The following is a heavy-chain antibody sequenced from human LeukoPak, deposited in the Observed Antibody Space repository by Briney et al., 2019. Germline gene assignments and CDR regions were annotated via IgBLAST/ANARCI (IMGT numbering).Heavy chain of an antibody. CDR2: ISWNSGSI. J-gene: IGHJ4*02. CDR1: GFTFDDYA. CDR3: AKGGYSGYDSGFDY. V-gene: IGHV3-9*03. Sequence: GGSLRLSCAASGFTFDDYAMHWVRQAPGKGLEWVSGISWNSGSIGYADSVKGRFTISRDNAKNSLYLQMNSLRAEDMALYYCAKGGYSGYDSGFDYWGQGTLVTGSS. D-gene: IGHD5-12*01.